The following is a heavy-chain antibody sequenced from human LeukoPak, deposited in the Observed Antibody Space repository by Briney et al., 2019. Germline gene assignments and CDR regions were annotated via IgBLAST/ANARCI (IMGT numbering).Heavy chain of an antibody. CDR2: IIPIFGTA. Sequence: SVKVSCKASGGTFSSYAISWVRQAPGQRLEWMGGIIPIFGTANYAQKFQGRVTITADESTSTAYMELSSLRSEDTAVYYCAGIAVAAFDYWGQGTLVTVSS. CDR3: AGIAVAAFDY. V-gene: IGHV1-69*13. D-gene: IGHD6-19*01. CDR1: GGTFSSYA. J-gene: IGHJ4*02.